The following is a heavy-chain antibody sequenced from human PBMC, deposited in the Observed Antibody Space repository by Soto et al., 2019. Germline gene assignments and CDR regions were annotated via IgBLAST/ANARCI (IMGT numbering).Heavy chain of an antibody. V-gene: IGHV4-28*01. CDR3: ARKVSGWYYFDY. CDR2: INYSGGT. J-gene: IGHJ4*02. Sequence: QMQLQESGPGLVKPSDTLSLTCAVSGYSISSSNWWGRIRQPPGKGLEWIGYINYSGGTYYNPSLKSRVTMSLDTSKNQFSLKLSSVTAVDTAVYYCARKVSGWYYFDYWGQGTLVTVSS. D-gene: IGHD6-19*01. CDR1: GYSISSSNW.